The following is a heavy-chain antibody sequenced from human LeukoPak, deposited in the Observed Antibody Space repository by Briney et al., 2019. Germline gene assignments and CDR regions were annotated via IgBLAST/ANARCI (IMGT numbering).Heavy chain of an antibody. J-gene: IGHJ4*02. CDR3: ANSEFYVSGKYAGLDN. D-gene: IGHD3-10*01. V-gene: IGHV3-74*01. CDR2: INTDGSST. Sequence: PGGSLRLSCAASGFTFSSYWMHWVRQAPGKGLVWVSRINTDGSSTSYADSVKGRFTISRDNAKNTLYLQMNSLRAEDTAVYYCANSEFYVSGKYAGLDNWGQGTLVTVSS. CDR1: GFTFSSYW.